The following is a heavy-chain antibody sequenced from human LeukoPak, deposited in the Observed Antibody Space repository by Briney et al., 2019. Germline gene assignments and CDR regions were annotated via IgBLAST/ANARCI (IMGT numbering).Heavy chain of an antibody. J-gene: IGHJ3*02. V-gene: IGHV3-73*01. Sequence: PGGSLRLSCAASGFTFSGSAMHWVRQASGKGLEWVGRIRSKANSYATAYAASVKGGFTISRDDSKNTAYLQMNSLKTEDTAVYYCTRHTPGDAFDIWGQGTMVTVSS. CDR3: TRHTPGDAFDI. CDR2: IRSKANSYAT. D-gene: IGHD3-16*01. CDR1: GFTFSGSA.